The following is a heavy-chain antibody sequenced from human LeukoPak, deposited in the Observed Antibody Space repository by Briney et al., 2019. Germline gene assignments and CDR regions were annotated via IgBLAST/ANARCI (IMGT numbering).Heavy chain of an antibody. CDR3: ARGHSITIFGVATPLGYFDL. CDR1: GGSFGGYY. V-gene: IGHV4-34*01. D-gene: IGHD3-3*01. J-gene: IGHJ2*01. Sequence: SETLSLTCAVYGGSFGGYYWSWIRQPPGKGLEWIGEINHSGSTNYNPSLKSRVTISVDTSKNQFSLKLSSVTAADTAVYYCARGHSITIFGVATPLGYFDLWGRGTLVTVSS. CDR2: INHSGST.